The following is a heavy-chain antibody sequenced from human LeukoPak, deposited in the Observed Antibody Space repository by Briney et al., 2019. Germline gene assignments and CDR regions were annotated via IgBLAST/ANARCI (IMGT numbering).Heavy chain of an antibody. CDR1: GGSFSGYY. CDR2: INHSGST. J-gene: IGHJ6*02. Sequence: SETLSLTCAVYGGSFSGYYWSWIRQPPGKGLEWIGEINHSGSTSYNPSLKSRVTISVDTSKNQFSLKLSSVTAADTAVYYCARGGTYNWNGSPGMDVWGQGTTVTVSS. V-gene: IGHV4-34*01. CDR3: ARGGTYNWNGSPGMDV. D-gene: IGHD1-20*01.